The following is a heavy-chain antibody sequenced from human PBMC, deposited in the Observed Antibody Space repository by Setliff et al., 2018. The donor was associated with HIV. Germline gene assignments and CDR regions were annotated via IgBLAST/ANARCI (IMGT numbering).Heavy chain of an antibody. D-gene: IGHD5-18*01. J-gene: IGHJ4*02. V-gene: IGHV4-39*01. Sequence: LSLTCTVSGGSISGSNYYWAWIRQPPGKGLEWIGSSYYSGSTYYNPSLKSRVTTSVDTSKNQFSLKLSSVTAADTAIYYCATDTAMLQEGTEFWGQGTLVTV. CDR1: GGSISGSNYY. CDR3: ATDTAMLQEGTEF. CDR2: SYYSGST.